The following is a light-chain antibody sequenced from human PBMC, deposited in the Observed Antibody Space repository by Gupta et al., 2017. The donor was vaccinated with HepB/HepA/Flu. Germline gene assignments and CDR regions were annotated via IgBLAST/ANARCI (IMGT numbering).Light chain of an antibody. Sequence: DXVXXXSXDXLAXXXXXXATXDCKSVQSVSYSSNNKNYLAWYQQRPGQPPKLLIYGASARASGVPDRFSGSGSGTDFTLTISSLQAEDVAVYYCQQYYGTPPITFGPGTKVDIK. CDR2: GAS. CDR1: QSVSYSSNNKNY. CDR3: QQYYGTPPIT. V-gene: IGKV4-1*01. J-gene: IGKJ3*01.